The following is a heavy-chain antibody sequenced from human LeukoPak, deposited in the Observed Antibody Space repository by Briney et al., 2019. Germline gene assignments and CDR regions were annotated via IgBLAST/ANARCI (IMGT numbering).Heavy chain of an antibody. J-gene: IGHJ4*02. Sequence: GGSLRLSCAASGFTVSSNYMSWVRQAPGKGLEWVSAISGSGGSTYYADSVKGRFTISRDNSKNTLYLQMNSLRAEDTAVYYCARDPVGRWSPDLDYWGQGTLVTVSS. D-gene: IGHD1-26*01. V-gene: IGHV3-23*01. CDR3: ARDPVGRWSPDLDY. CDR1: GFTVSSNY. CDR2: ISGSGGST.